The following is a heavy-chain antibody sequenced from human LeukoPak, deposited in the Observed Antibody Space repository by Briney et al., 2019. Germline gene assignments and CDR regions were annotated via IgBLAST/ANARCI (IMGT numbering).Heavy chain of an antibody. D-gene: IGHD3-10*01. J-gene: IGHJ1*01. CDR1: GLTSSSYA. CDR3: AKDLLYYGPGTYYNAAEYFQF. CDR2: ISYDGSNK. V-gene: IGHV3-30*18. Sequence: QTGGSLRLSCAASGLTSSSYAMHWVRQAPGKGLELEAVISYDGSNKDYADSVKGRFTISRDNSRNTLSLQMNRLRPEDTAVYCCAKDLLYYGPGTYYNAAEYFQFWGQGAQVTVSS.